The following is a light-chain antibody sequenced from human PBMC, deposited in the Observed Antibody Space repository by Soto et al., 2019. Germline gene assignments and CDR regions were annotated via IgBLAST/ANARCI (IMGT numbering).Light chain of an antibody. CDR2: RNN. Sequence: QSVLTQPPSASGTPGQRVTISCSGSSSNIGSNYVYWYQQLPGTAPKLLIYRNNQRPSGVPDRFSGSKSGTSASLAISGLRSEDEADYYCAAWDDSHGVFGGGTKVTVL. J-gene: IGLJ3*02. CDR3: AAWDDSHGV. V-gene: IGLV1-47*01. CDR1: SSNIGSNY.